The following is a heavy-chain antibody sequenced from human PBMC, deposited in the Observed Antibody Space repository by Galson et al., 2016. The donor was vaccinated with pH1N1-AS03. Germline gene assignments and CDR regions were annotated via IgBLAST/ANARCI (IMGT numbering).Heavy chain of an antibody. CDR1: GYTFSSYG. J-gene: IGHJ3*02. D-gene: IGHD1-26*01. Sequence: SVKVSCKASGYTFSSYGISWVRQAPGQGLEWMGWITAYNGNSNYAQKLQGRLTMTTDTSTSTAYMELRSLRSDDTAVYYCARDQGSVRTTRASDIWGQGTMVTVSS. V-gene: IGHV1-18*04. CDR2: ITAYNGNS. CDR3: ARDQGSVRTTRASDI.